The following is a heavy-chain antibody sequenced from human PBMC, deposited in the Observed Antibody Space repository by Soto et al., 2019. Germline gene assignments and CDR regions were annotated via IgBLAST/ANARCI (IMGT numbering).Heavy chain of an antibody. CDR3: ARHGKEITMVRGVIITPHYYYGMDV. J-gene: IGHJ6*02. Sequence: GGSLRLSCAASGFTFSSYGMHWVRQAPGKGLEWVAVIWYDGSNKYYADSVKGRFTISRDNSKNTLYLQMNSLRAEDTAVYYCARHGKEITMVRGVIITPHYYYGMDVWGQGTTVTVSS. CDR1: GFTFSSYG. V-gene: IGHV3-33*01. CDR2: IWYDGSNK. D-gene: IGHD3-10*01.